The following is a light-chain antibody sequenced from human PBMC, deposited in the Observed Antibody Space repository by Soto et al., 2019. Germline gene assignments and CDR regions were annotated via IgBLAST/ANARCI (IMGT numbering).Light chain of an antibody. J-gene: IGKJ1*01. CDR2: GAS. CDR1: QSVSSN. V-gene: IGKV3-15*01. Sequence: EIVMTQSPATLSVSPGERATLSCRASQSVSSNLAWYQQKPGQAPRLLIYGASTRATGIPARFSGSGSGTEFTLTISSLQSEDFQQYNNWPQTFGQGTKVDIK. CDR3: WPQT.